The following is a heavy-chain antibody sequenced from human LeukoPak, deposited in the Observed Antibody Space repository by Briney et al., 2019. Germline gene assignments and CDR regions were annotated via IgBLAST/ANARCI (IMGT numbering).Heavy chain of an antibody. V-gene: IGHV3-30*03. CDR1: GFTFRSYG. J-gene: IGHJ6*02. CDR2: ISYDGSNK. Sequence: GRSLRLSCAASGFTFRSYGMHWVRQAPGKGLEWVAVISYDGSNKYYEDSVKGRFTISRDNSKNTLYLQMNSLRVEDTAVYYCARGGGLDVWGQGATVTVSS. D-gene: IGHD3-16*01. CDR3: ARGGGLDV.